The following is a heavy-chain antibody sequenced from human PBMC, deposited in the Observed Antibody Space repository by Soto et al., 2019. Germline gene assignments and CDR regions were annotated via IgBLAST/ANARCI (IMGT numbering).Heavy chain of an antibody. CDR2: IYYSGIT. Sequence: QLQLQESGPGLVKPSETLSLTCTVSGDSISSSSYYWGWIRQPPGKGLEWIGSIYYSGITYYSPPLKSRVTISVDTSKNQFSLKLSSVTAADTAVYYCARLTTSWSLDYWGQGTLVTVSS. CDR1: GDSISSSSYY. D-gene: IGHD2-2*01. CDR3: ARLTTSWSLDY. V-gene: IGHV4-39*01. J-gene: IGHJ4*02.